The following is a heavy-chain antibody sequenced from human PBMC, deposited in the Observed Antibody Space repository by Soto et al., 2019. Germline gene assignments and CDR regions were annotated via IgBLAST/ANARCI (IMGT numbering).Heavy chain of an antibody. CDR2: VYYSGST. V-gene: IGHV4-39*01. Sequence: PSGTLSLTCTASGGSISSSFWGWIWQPPGKGLEWIRSVYYSGSTYYNPSLESRVTISVDTSKNQFSLKLMSLSAADTAVYYCGRLEGLATISYYFDYWGQGALVTVSS. J-gene: IGHJ4*02. CDR3: GRLEGLATISYYFDY. CDR1: GGSISSSF. D-gene: IGHD3-9*01.